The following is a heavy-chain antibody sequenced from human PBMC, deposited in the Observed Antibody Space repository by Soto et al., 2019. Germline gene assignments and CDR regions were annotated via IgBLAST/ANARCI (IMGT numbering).Heavy chain of an antibody. D-gene: IGHD2-15*01. V-gene: IGHV2-26*01. CDR1: GFSLSNARMG. Sequence: QVTLKESGPVLVKPTETLTLTCTVSGFSLSNARMGVSWIRQPPGKALEWLAHIFSNDEKSYSTSLKSRRTISKDTSKSQSVLTMTIMDPVDTAPYYCARINLEYCSGGSCLGYYYYYYIDVWGKGTTVTVSS. CDR2: IFSNDEK. CDR3: ARINLEYCSGGSCLGYYYYYYIDV. J-gene: IGHJ6*03.